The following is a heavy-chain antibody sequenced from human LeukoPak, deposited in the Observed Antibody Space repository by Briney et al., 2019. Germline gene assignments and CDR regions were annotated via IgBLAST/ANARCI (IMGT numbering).Heavy chain of an antibody. V-gene: IGHV4-39*07. CDR1: GGSIDRGDYY. J-gene: IGHJ5*02. CDR2: IHYTGST. CDR3: ARHPIERSLGGVPDWFDP. D-gene: IGHD3-3*01. Sequence: KPSETLSLTCTVSGGSIDRGDYYWGWVRQPPGKGLECIASIHYTGSTYYDPSLKSRVTLSADTSKNQFSLNLYSVTAADTAIYYCARHPIERSLGGVPDWFDPWGQGTLVTVSS.